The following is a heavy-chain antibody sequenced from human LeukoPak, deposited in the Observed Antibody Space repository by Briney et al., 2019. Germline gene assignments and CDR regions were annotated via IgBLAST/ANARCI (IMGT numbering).Heavy chain of an antibody. CDR2: IWYDGSKK. CDR1: GFTFSNYG. D-gene: IGHD3-10*01. V-gene: IGHV3-33*01. CDR3: ARSLERYYSGSGSYYMNNWFDP. Sequence: GGSLRLSCAASGFTFSNYGMHWVRQAPGKGLEWVAVIWYDGSKKYYVDSVKGRFTISRDNSKNTLYLEMNSLRAKDTAVYYCARSLERYYSGSGSYYMNNWFDPWGQGTLVTVSS. J-gene: IGHJ5*02.